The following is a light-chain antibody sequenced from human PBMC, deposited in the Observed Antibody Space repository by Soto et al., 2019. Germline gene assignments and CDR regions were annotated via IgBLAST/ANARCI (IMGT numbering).Light chain of an antibody. J-gene: IGKJ5*01. Sequence: DNQLTPSPSSISAYVGDRVTITCRASQAVNSWLAWFQQKPGMAPKLVIYDVSSLQSGVPSRFSGSGSGTEFTLTISSLQPEDFATYYCQQSNNHPISFGQGTRLEIK. V-gene: IGKV1-12*01. CDR1: QAVNSW. CDR2: DVS. CDR3: QQSNNHPIS.